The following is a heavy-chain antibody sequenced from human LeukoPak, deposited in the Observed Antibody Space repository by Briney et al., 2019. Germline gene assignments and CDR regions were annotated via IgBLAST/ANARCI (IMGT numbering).Heavy chain of an antibody. V-gene: IGHV3-21*01. CDR3: ASDILTPPFDY. Sequence: GGSLRLSCAASGFTFSSYSMNWVRQAPGKGLEWVSSISSSSSYIYYADSVKGRFTISRDNAKNSLYPQMSSLRAEDTAVYYCASDILTPPFDYWGQGTLVTVSS. CDR2: ISSSSSYI. CDR1: GFTFSSYS. J-gene: IGHJ4*02. D-gene: IGHD3-9*01.